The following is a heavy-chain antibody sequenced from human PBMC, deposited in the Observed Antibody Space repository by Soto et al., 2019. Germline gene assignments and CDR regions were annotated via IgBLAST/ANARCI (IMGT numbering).Heavy chain of an antibody. V-gene: IGHV4-59*08. CDR2: VHYSWGS. Sequence: QVQLQESGPGLVKPSETLSLSCTVSGGSISSYHWSWVRQTPGKGLEWIGYVHYSWGSNDNPALKSRVATSPATPKSQSSLKLTSVTATDTAVYYCARKGFGELHGLVDVWGQGTTVTVSS. CDR3: ARKGFGELHGLVDV. CDR1: GGSISSYH. J-gene: IGHJ6*02. D-gene: IGHD3-10*01.